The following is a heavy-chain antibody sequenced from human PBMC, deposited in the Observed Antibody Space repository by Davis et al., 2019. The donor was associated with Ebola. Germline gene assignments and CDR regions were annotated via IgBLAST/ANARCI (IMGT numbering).Heavy chain of an antibody. CDR2: INSDGSST. D-gene: IGHD4-17*01. J-gene: IGHJ4*02. CDR1: GFTFSSYW. V-gene: IGHV3-74*01. Sequence: PGGSLRLSCAASGFTFSSYWMHWVRQAPGKGLVWVSRINSDGSSTSYADSVKGRFTISRDNAKNTLYLQMNSLRAEDTAVYYCAREGDYYGDFLWGQGTLVTVSS. CDR3: AREGDYYGDFL.